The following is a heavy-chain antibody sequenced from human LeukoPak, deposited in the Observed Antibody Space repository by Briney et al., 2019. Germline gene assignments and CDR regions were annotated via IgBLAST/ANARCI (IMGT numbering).Heavy chain of an antibody. V-gene: IGHV4-39*07. D-gene: IGHD3-22*01. Sequence: PSETLSLTCTVSGGSISSSSYYWGWIRQPPGKGLEWIGSIYYSGSTYYNPSLKSRVTISVDTSKNQFSLKLSSVTAADTAVYYCATSRPHSSGTFDYWGQGTLVTVSS. J-gene: IGHJ4*02. CDR2: IYYSGST. CDR3: ATSRPHSSGTFDY. CDR1: GGSISSSSYY.